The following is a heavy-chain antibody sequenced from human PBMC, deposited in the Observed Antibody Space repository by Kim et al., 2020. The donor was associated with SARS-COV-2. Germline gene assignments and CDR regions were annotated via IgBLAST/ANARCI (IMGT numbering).Heavy chain of an antibody. D-gene: IGHD4-17*01. Sequence: SETLSLTCTVSGGSISSYYWSWIRQPPGKGLEWIGYIYYSGSTNYNPSLKSRVTISVDTSKNQFSLKLSSVTAADTAVYYCARGQKRHDYDHFGATAIDYWGQGTLVTVSS. CDR1: GGSISSYY. J-gene: IGHJ4*02. CDR3: ARGQKRHDYDHFGATAIDY. V-gene: IGHV4-59*01. CDR2: IYYSGST.